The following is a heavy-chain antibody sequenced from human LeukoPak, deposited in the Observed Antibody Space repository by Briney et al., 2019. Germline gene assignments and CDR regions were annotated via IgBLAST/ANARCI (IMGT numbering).Heavy chain of an antibody. CDR1: GGSISSYY. D-gene: IGHD5-18*01. Sequence: PSETLSLTCTVSGGSISSYYWSWIRQPPGKGLERIGYIYYSGGTNYNPSLKRRVTISVDTSKNQFSLKLSSVTAADTAVYYCARHRHSYGYSNDHPFDYWGQGTLVTVSS. CDR2: IYYSGGT. J-gene: IGHJ4*02. CDR3: ARHRHSYGYSNDHPFDY. V-gene: IGHV4-59*08.